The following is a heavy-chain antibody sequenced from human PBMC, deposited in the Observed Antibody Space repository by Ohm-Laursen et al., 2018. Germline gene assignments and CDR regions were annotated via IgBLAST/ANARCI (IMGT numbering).Heavy chain of an antibody. CDR2: INPTDDST. V-gene: IGHV1-46*01. Sequence: VSSMKVSCKASGFTFTSYFLHWVRQAPGQGLEWMGIINPTDDSTFITQKFQGRVSMTRDTSTSTVYMELTSLRSEDTAVYYCARDKVYGDLSWSKYRPYYFDSWGQGTLVTVSS. D-gene: IGHD4-17*01. CDR3: ARDKVYGDLSWSKYRPYYFDS. J-gene: IGHJ4*02. CDR1: GFTFTSYF.